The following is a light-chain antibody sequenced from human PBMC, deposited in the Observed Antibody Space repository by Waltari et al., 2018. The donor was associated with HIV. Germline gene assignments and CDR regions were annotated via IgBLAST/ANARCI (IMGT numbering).Light chain of an antibody. J-gene: IGLJ3*02. CDR3: SSYTSSSTWV. CDR1: SSDVGGYNY. Sequence: QSALTQPASVSGSPGPSITISCTGTSSDVGGYNYVSWYQQHPGKAPKLMIYEDSNRPSGVSNRFSGSKSGNTASLTISGLQAEDEADYYCSSYTSSSTWVFGGGTKLTVL. V-gene: IGLV2-14*01. CDR2: EDS.